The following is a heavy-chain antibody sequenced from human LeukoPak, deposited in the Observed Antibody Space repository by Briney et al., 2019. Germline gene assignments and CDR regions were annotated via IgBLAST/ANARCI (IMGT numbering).Heavy chain of an antibody. CDR2: IKEDGSDK. CDR3: ARDALPSTLPVLRHFDS. Sequence: GGSLRLSCAASGFTFSDYWMNWVRQAPGKGLEWVASIKEDGSDKYYVDSVKGRFTISRDNAKNSLYLEMNSLRAEDTAVYHCARDALPSTLPVLRHFDSWGPGILVTVSS. J-gene: IGHJ4*02. D-gene: IGHD2-2*01. V-gene: IGHV3-7*01. CDR1: GFTFSDYW.